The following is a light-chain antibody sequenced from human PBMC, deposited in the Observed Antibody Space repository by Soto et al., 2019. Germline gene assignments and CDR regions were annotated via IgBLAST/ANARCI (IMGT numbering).Light chain of an antibody. V-gene: IGLV2-8*01. CDR1: NTDVGGYNY. CDR2: EVR. Sequence: QSALTQPASVSGSPGQSITVSCTGTNTDVGGYNYVSWYQHRPGKAPRLMIYEVRNRLSGVSNRFSGPKSGNTASLTVSGLQAEDEADYYCSSYAGSNNLVFGGGTKLTVL. CDR3: SSYAGSNNLV. J-gene: IGLJ2*01.